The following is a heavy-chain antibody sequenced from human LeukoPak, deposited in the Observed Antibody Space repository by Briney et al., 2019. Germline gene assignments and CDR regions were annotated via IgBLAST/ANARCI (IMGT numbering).Heavy chain of an antibody. Sequence: SETLSLTCTVSGGSISSYYWSWIRQPPGKGLEWIGYIYTSGNTNYNPSLKSRVTISVDTSKNQFSLKLSSVTAADTAVYFCARHGVGEGASDIWGQGTMVTVSS. CDR2: IYTSGNT. D-gene: IGHD3-10*01. CDR3: ARHGVGEGASDI. V-gene: IGHV4-4*09. CDR1: GGSISSYY. J-gene: IGHJ3*02.